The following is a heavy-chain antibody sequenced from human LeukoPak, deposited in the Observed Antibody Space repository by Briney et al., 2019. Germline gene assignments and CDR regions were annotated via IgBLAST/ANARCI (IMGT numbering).Heavy chain of an antibody. CDR1: GFTVSSNY. CDR3: TTDPEPAAIWDDY. Sequence: GGSLRLSCAASGFTVSSNYMSWVRQAPGKGLEWVSVIYSGGSTYYADSVKGRFTISRDNSKNTLYLQMNSLRAEDAAVYYCTTDPEPAAIWDDYWGQGTLVTVSS. CDR2: IYSGGST. D-gene: IGHD2-2*02. V-gene: IGHV3-53*01. J-gene: IGHJ4*02.